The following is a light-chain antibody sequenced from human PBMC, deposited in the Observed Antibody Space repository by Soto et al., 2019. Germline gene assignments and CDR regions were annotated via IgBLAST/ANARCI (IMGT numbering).Light chain of an antibody. CDR2: GVS. CDR1: NSDIGAYNY. V-gene: IGLV2-14*03. J-gene: IGLJ3*02. Sequence: QSALTQPASVSGSPGQSIPISCTGSNSDIGAYNYVSWYQHHPGKAPKLLVSGVSDRPSGVSNRFSGSKSGNTASLTISGLQTEDEADYYCTSYTSTYTLVFGGGTKLTVL. CDR3: TSYTSTYTLV.